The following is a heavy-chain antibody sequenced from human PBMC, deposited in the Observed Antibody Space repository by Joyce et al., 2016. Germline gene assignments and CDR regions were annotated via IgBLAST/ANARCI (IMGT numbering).Heavy chain of an antibody. J-gene: IGHJ4*02. CDR2: ITPIFATA. CDR1: GGTRSGYA. D-gene: IGHD1-14*01. Sequence: QMQLVQSGADVKKPGSSVKVSCKALGGTRSGYAVSWVRQAPGQGLGWMGGITPIFATAKYAQKFQARVTITADKSTKTAYMELGSLRNEDTAIYYCARLRQTGNINDYWGQGTLVTVSS. CDR3: ARLRQTGNINDY. V-gene: IGHV1-69*06.